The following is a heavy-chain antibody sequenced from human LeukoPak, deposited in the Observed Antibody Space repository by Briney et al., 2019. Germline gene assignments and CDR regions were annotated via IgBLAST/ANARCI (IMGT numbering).Heavy chain of an antibody. V-gene: IGHV1-18*04. D-gene: IGHD6-19*01. CDR2: VSCFNGDT. CDR1: GYTLNHHG. J-gene: IGHJ4*02. CDR3: ARDPTNTSGRYVYHDY. Sequence: ASVKVSCKASGYTLNHHGISWVRQAPGQGLEWMGWVSCFNGDTHYAQKFQGRVTMTRDTSTTTAYMELRNLRSDDTALYYCARDPTNTSGRYVYHDYWGQGTLVTVSS.